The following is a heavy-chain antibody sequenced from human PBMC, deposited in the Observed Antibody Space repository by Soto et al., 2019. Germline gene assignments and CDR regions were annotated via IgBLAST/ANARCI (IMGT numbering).Heavy chain of an antibody. CDR3: ARTQPSYDFWSGYSYSYFDY. J-gene: IGHJ4*02. CDR1: GFTFSSYG. D-gene: IGHD3-3*01. Sequence: GGSLRLSCAASGFTFSSYGMHWVRQAPGKGLEWVAVIWYDGSNKYYADSVKGRFTISRDNSKNTLYLQMNSLRAEDTAVYYCARTQPSYDFWSGYSYSYFDYWGQGTLVTVSS. CDR2: IWYDGSNK. V-gene: IGHV3-33*01.